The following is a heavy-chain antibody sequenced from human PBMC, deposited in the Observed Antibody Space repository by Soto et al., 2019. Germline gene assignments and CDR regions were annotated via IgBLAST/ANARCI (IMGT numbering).Heavy chain of an antibody. V-gene: IGHV1-18*01. CDR1: GYTFNSYG. Sequence: QVQLVQSGAEVKKPGASVKVSCKASGYTFNSYGISWVRQAPGQGLEWMGWISAYNGNTNYAQKLQGRVTMTTDTSTSTAYMELRSLRSDDTAVYYCARDRFDVGATNWFDPRGQGTLVTVSS. J-gene: IGHJ5*02. CDR2: ISAYNGNT. CDR3: ARDRFDVGATNWFDP. D-gene: IGHD1-26*01.